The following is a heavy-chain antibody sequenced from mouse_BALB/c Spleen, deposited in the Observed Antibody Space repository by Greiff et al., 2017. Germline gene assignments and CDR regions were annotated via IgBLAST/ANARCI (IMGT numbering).Heavy chain of an antibody. CDR2: IYPGDGDT. CDR1: GYTFTSYW. CDR3: AMITTSAMDY. D-gene: IGHD2-4*01. J-gene: IGHJ4*01. Sequence: QVQLKESGAELARPGASVKLSCKVSGYTFTSYWMQWVNQRTGQGLEWIGAIYPGDGDTRYTQKFKGKATLTADKSSSTAYMQLSSLASEDSAVYYCAMITTSAMDYWGQGTSVTVSS. V-gene: IGHV1-87*01.